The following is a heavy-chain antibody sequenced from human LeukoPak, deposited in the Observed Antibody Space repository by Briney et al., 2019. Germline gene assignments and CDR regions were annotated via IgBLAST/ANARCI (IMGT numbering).Heavy chain of an antibody. CDR2: ISGSGGST. V-gene: IGHV3-23*01. Sequence: GGSLRLSCAASGFTFSSYGMSWVRQAPGKGLEWVSAISGSGGSTYYADSVKGRFTISRDNSKNTLYLQMNSLRAEDTAVYYCAKDISSPSGYYMDVWGKGTTVTVSS. D-gene: IGHD1-14*01. CDR1: GFTFSSYG. J-gene: IGHJ6*03. CDR3: AKDISSPSGYYMDV.